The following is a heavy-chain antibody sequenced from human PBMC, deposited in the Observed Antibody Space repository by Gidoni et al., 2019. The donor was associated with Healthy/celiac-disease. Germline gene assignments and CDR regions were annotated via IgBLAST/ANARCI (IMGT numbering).Heavy chain of an antibody. CDR1: GFTISSHW. V-gene: IGHV3-7*04. CDR3: ARENVDTAMVRDRYDY. CDR2: IKQDGSEK. D-gene: IGHD5-18*01. J-gene: IGHJ4*02. Sequence: EVQLVESGGGLVQPGGSLRLSCAASGFTISSHWMSWVRPAPGKGREWVANIKQDGSEKYYVDSVKGRFTISRDNAKNSLYLQMNSLRAEDTAVYYCARENVDTAMVRDRYDYWGQGTLVTVSS.